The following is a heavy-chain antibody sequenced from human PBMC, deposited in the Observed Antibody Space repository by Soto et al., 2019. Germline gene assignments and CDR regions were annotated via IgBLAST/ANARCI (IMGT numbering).Heavy chain of an antibody. V-gene: IGHV3-23*01. Sequence: GGSLRLSCAASGFTFSSYAMSWVRQAPGKGLEWVSAISGSGGSTYYADSVKGRFTISRDNSKNTLYLQMNSLRAEDTAVYYCVFLPPTFTILGVPHVFDFGAKGTRVTV. CDR2: ISGSGGST. J-gene: IGHJ3*01. D-gene: IGHD3-3*01. CDR1: GFTFSSYA. CDR3: VFLPPTFTILGVPHVFDF.